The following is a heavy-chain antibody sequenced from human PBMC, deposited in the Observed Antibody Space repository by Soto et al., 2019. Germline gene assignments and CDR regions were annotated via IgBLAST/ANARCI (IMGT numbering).Heavy chain of an antibody. V-gene: IGHV4-4*02. Sequence: SETLSLTCAVSGGSVSSSNWWSWVRQPPGKGLEWIGEIYHSGSTNYNPSLKSRVTISVDKSKNQFSLKLSSVTAADTAVYYCARGPKIAAAEMYYYYGMDVWGQGTTVTVSS. CDR3: ARGPKIAAAEMYYYYGMDV. J-gene: IGHJ6*02. CDR1: GGSVSSSNW. D-gene: IGHD6-13*01. CDR2: IYHSGST.